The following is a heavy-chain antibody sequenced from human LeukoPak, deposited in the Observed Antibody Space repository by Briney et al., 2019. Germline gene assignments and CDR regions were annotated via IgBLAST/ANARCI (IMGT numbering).Heavy chain of an antibody. CDR1: GYTFTSYG. J-gene: IGHJ1*01. V-gene: IGHV1-18*01. CDR3: ARAYDSSGLSYFQH. D-gene: IGHD3-22*01. Sequence: GASVTVSCTASGYTFTSYGISWVRQAPGQGLEWMGWISAYNGNTNYAQKLQGRVTMTTDTSTSTAYMELRSLRSDDTAVYYCARAYDSSGLSYFQHWGQGTLVTVSS. CDR2: ISAYNGNT.